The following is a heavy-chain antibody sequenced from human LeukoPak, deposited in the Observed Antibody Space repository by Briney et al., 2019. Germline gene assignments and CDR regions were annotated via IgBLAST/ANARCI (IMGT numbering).Heavy chain of an antibody. J-gene: IGHJ3*02. CDR1: GYTFTSYG. V-gene: IGHV1-18*01. CDR3: ARNDFWSGYSLVSNAFDI. D-gene: IGHD3-3*01. CDR2: ISAYNGNT. Sequence: ASVKVSCKASGYTFTSYGISWVRQAPGQGLEWMGWISAYNGNTNYAQKLQGRVTMTTDTSTSTAYMELRSLRSDDTAVYYCARNDFWSGYSLVSNAFDIWGQGTMVTVSS.